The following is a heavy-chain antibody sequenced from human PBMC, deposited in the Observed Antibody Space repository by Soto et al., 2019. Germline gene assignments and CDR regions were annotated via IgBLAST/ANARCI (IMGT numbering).Heavy chain of an antibody. V-gene: IGHV3-11*06. CDR1: GFTFSDYY. CDR2: ISSSSSYT. D-gene: IGHD3-16*01. J-gene: IGHJ4*02. CDR3: ARVRVYDYVLYY. Sequence: GGSLRLSCAASGFTFSDYYMSWIRQAPGKGLEWVSYISSSSSYTNYADSVKGRFTISRDNAKNSLYLQMNSLRAEDTAVYYCARVRVYDYVLYYWGQGTLVTVSS.